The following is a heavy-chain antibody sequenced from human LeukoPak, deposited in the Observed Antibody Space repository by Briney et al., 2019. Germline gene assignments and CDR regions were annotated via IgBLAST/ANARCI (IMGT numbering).Heavy chain of an antibody. D-gene: IGHD3-10*01. CDR1: GGSFNAYY. Sequence: SETLSLTCAVYGGSFNAYYWRWIRQPPGKGLEWIGEINRSGYTNYNPSLKSRLTITADTSKSQFSLKLSSVTAADTAVYYCASARGPFDYWGQGSLVTVSS. J-gene: IGHJ4*02. CDR2: INRSGYT. CDR3: ASARGPFDY. V-gene: IGHV4-34*01.